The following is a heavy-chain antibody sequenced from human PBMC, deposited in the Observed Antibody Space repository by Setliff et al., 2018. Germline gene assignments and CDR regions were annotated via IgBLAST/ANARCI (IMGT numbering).Heavy chain of an antibody. V-gene: IGHV4-34*01. D-gene: IGHD3-22*01. Sequence: SETLSLTCAVYSGSFSNYYWSWIRQPPGKGLEWLGEVSHSGSTNYKPSLKGRVAISLDASKNQFALKLTSATAADTAVYYCARDPHYDPTYSLPGHAFDFWGQGIMVTVSS. J-gene: IGHJ3*01. CDR2: VSHSGST. CDR1: SGSFSNYY. CDR3: ARDPHYDPTYSLPGHAFDF.